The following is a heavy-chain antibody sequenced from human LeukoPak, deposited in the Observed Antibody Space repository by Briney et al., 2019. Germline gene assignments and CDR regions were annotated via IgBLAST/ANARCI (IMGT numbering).Heavy chain of an antibody. CDR1: GFTFSSYA. J-gene: IGHJ4*02. CDR3: VSGMAGTDFNY. Sequence: GGSLRLSCAASGFTFSSYAMHWVRQAPGKGLEWVAIISYDGSLKYYAESVKGRFTISRDNSKNTLYLQMNSLRSDDTAVYYCVSGMAGTDFNYWGQGTLVTVSS. D-gene: IGHD6-19*01. V-gene: IGHV3-30-3*01. CDR2: ISYDGSLK.